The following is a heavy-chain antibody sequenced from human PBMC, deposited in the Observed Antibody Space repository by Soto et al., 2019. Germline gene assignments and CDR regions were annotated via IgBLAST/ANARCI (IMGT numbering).Heavy chain of an antibody. CDR1: GYTFTGYY. J-gene: IGHJ5*01. CDR3: ARSLSTIGGRPDS. CDR2: INPNSGDT. V-gene: IGHV1-2*02. Sequence: ASVKVSCKASGYTFTGYYMHWVRQAPGQGLEWMGWINPNSGDTKYAQKFQGRVTMTRDTSTRTAYMEVSRLTSDDTAVYYCARSLSTIGGRPDSWG. D-gene: IGHD6-6*01.